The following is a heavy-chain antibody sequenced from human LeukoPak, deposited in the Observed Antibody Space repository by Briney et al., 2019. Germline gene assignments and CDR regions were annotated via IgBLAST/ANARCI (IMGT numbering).Heavy chain of an antibody. CDR3: ARERVWFGELLPFDY. CDR1: GFTFSSYW. CDR2: IKQDGSEK. V-gene: IGHV3-7*01. J-gene: IGHJ4*02. D-gene: IGHD3-10*01. Sequence: GGSLRLSCAASGFTFSSYWMSWVRQAPGKGLEWVANIKQDGSEKYYVDSVKGRFTISRDNAKNSLCLQMNSLRAEDTAVYNCARERVWFGELLPFDYWGQGTLVTVSP.